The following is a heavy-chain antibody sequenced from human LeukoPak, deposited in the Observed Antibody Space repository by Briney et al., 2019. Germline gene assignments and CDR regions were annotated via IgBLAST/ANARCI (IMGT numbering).Heavy chain of an antibody. J-gene: IGHJ6*02. Sequence: RRSLRLSCAASGFTFDDYAMHWVRQAPGKGLEWVSGISWNSGSIGYADSVKGRFTISRDNAKNSLYLQMNSLRAEDTALYYCAKGGGAYYYYGMDVWGQGTTVTVSS. D-gene: IGHD4-17*01. CDR1: GFTFDDYA. V-gene: IGHV3-9*01. CDR3: AKGGGAYYYYGMDV. CDR2: ISWNSGSI.